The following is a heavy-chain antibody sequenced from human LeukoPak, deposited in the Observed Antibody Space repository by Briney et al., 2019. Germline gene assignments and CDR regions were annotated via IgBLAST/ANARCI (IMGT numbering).Heavy chain of an antibody. D-gene: IGHD3-16*02. CDR2: ISNTGGST. Sequence: GGSLRLSCAASGFTLSSYAMSWVRQAPGKGLEWVSTISNTGGSTYYADSVQGRFTISRDNSKNTLPLQMNSLRAGDTAVYYCAKLMITFGGNIVAPPDYWGQGTLVTVSS. J-gene: IGHJ4*02. V-gene: IGHV3-23*01. CDR1: GFTLSSYA. CDR3: AKLMITFGGNIVAPPDY.